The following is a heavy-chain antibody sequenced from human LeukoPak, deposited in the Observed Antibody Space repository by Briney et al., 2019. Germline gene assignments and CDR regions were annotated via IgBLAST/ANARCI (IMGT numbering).Heavy chain of an antibody. CDR3: ARDSTYYYDSGSSGPHYFGY. D-gene: IGHD3-10*01. J-gene: IGHJ4*02. V-gene: IGHV3-30*04. CDR1: GFTFSSYA. CDR2: LSFDGTIT. Sequence: GGSLRLSCAASGFTFSSYALHWVRQAPGKGLEWVAVLSFDGTITYYADSVKGRFTISRDNSKNTLYLQLNSLRAEDTAVYYCARDSTYYYDSGSSGPHYFGYRGQGTLVTVSS.